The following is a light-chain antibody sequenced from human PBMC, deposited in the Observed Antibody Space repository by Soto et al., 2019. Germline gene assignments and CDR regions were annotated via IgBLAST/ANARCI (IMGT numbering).Light chain of an antibody. CDR2: DVY. V-gene: IGLV2-14*01. CDR3: SSYTSISTLYV. J-gene: IGLJ1*01. Sequence: QSALTQPASVSGSPGQSITISCTGTSSDVGGFDYVSWYQQHPGKAPKLLIFDVYSRPSGISNRFSGSKSGNTASLTISGLQAEDEADYYCSSYTSISTLYVFGTGTKVTVL. CDR1: SSDVGGFDY.